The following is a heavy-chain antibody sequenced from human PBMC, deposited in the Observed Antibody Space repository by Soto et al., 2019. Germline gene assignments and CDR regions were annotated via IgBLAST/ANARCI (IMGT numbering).Heavy chain of an antibody. CDR2: INAGNGNT. J-gene: IGHJ4*02. V-gene: IGHV1-3*01. CDR3: ARVDSFGTVCRY. Sequence: ASVKVSCKASGYTFTNYAMHWVRQAPGQRLEWMGWINAGNGNTKYAQKFQGRVTMTRDTSASTAYMELSSLRSEDTAVYYCARVDSFGTVCRYWGKGTLVPVSS. D-gene: IGHD4-17*01. CDR1: GYTFTNYA.